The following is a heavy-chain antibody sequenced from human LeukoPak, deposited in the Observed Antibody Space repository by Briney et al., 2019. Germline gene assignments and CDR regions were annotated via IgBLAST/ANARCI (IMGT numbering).Heavy chain of an antibody. CDR3: AKDRGGGSYSSSWYGWYFDY. J-gene: IGHJ4*02. D-gene: IGHD6-13*01. V-gene: IGHV3-43*01. Sequence: PGGSLRLSCAASGFTFDDYTMHWVRHVPGKGVEWFSLISWDGGSTSYADSVKGRFTISRDNSKNSLYLQMNSLRTEDTAWYYCAKDRGGGSYSSSWYGWYFDYWGQGTLVTVSS. CDR2: ISWDGGST. CDR1: GFTFDDYT.